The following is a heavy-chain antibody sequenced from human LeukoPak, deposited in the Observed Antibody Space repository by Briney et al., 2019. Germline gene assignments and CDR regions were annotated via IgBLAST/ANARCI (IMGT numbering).Heavy chain of an antibody. Sequence: SETLSLTCTVSGGSISSYYWSWIRQPPGKGLEWIGYIYYSGSTNYNPSLKSRVTISVDTSKNQFSLKLSSVTAADTAVYYCARHAGGSGGYYFDYWGQGTLVTVS. D-gene: IGHD6-19*01. CDR1: GGSISSYY. CDR3: ARHAGGSGGYYFDY. J-gene: IGHJ4*02. V-gene: IGHV4-59*08. CDR2: IYYSGST.